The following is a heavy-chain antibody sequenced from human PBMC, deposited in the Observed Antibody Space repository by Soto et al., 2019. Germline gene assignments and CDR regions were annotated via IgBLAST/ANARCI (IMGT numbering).Heavy chain of an antibody. J-gene: IGHJ6*02. CDR1: GYTFTSYD. D-gene: IGHD3-22*01. V-gene: IGHV1-8*01. CDR3: GMDA. CDR2: MNPNSGIT. Sequence: ASVKVSCKASGYTFTSYDINWVRQATGQGFEYLGWMNPNSGITGYVNQISLRLSSVTAADTAVYYCARDPYYDSSGYLASHGMDAWGQGTTVTVSS.